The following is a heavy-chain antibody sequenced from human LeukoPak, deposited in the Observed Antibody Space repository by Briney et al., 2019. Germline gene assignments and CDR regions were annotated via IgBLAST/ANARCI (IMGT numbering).Heavy chain of an antibody. J-gene: IGHJ2*01. CDR1: GFTFSSYS. CDR3: ASHLKKYWYFDL. D-gene: IGHD6-6*01. Sequence: PGGSLRLSCAASGFTFSSYSMNWVRQAPGKGLEWVSSISSSSSYIYYADSVKGRFTISRDNAKNSLYLQMYSLRAEDTAAYYCASHLKKYWYFDLWGRGALVTVSS. V-gene: IGHV3-21*04. CDR2: ISSSSSYI.